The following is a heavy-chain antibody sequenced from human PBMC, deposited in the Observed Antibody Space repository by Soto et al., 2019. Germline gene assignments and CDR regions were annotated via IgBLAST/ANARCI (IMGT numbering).Heavy chain of an antibody. CDR1: GFTVSSNY. Sequence: GGSLRLSCAASGFTVSSNYMSWVRQAPGKGLEWVSVINSGGSTYYADSVKGRFTISRDNSKNTLYLQMNSLRAEDTAVYYCARDPPAADNFFDYWGQGTLVTVS. V-gene: IGHV3-53*01. CDR3: ARDPPAADNFFDY. CDR2: INSGGST. D-gene: IGHD6-13*01. J-gene: IGHJ4*02.